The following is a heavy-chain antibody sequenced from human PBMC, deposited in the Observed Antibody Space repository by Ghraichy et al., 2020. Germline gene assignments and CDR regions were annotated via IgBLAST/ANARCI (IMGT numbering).Heavy chain of an antibody. CDR3: ARDRENVFDY. CDR2: IWYDGSNY. CDR1: GFTFSSNG. V-gene: IGHV3-33*01. D-gene: IGHD1-26*01. J-gene: IGHJ4*02. Sequence: GESLNISCAASGFTFSSNGMHWVRQAPGKGLEWVAVIWYDGSNYYYADSVKGRFTVSRDNSKNTLYLQMNSLRAEDTAVYYCARDRENVFDYWGQGTLVTVSS.